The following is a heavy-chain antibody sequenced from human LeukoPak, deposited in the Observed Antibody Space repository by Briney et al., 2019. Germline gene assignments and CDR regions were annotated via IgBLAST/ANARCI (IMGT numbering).Heavy chain of an antibody. D-gene: IGHD7-27*01. CDR3: ARVDANWGVVDY. V-gene: IGHV4-59*01. J-gene: IGHJ4*02. CDR2: FHYSGTT. CDR1: GGSISTYY. Sequence: SETLSLTCTVSGGSISTYYWSWIRQPPGKGLEWVGYFHYSGTTNYNPSLKSRVTISVDTSKNQFSLKLSSVTAADTAVYYCARVDANWGVVDYWGQGTLVTVSS.